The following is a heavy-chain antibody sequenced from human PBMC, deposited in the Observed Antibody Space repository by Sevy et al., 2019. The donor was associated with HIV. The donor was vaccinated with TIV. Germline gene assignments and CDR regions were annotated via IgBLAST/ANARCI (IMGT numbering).Heavy chain of an antibody. D-gene: IGHD5-18*01. Sequence: GGSLRLSCTASGFAFSSSGIHWVSQAPGKGLESVAVIWFDGDNKYYGDSGRGRFTISRDNSKNTLYLQMNSLSAEDTAVYYCARDLGGYSYGPFDYWGQGTLVTVSS. CDR2: IWFDGDNK. CDR1: GFAFSSSG. J-gene: IGHJ4*02. CDR3: ARDLGGYSYGPFDY. V-gene: IGHV3-33*01.